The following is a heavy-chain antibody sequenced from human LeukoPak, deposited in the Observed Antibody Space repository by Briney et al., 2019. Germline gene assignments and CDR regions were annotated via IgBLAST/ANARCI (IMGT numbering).Heavy chain of an antibody. Sequence: SQTLSLTCAISGDSVSSNSAAWYWIRQSPSRGLEWLGRTYYRSKWYNDYAVSVKSRITINPDTSKNQFSLQLNSVTPEDTAVYYCAKGTAVAVYFDYWGQGTLVTVSS. J-gene: IGHJ4*02. V-gene: IGHV6-1*01. CDR3: AKGTAVAVYFDY. CDR1: GDSVSSNSAA. D-gene: IGHD6-19*01. CDR2: TYYRSKWYN.